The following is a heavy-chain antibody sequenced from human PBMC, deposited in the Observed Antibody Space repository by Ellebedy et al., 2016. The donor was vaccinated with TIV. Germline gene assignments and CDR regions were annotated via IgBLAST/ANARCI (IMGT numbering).Heavy chain of an antibody. CDR2: IYTSGST. CDR1: GGSINSGGDY. Sequence: SETLSLTXTVSGGSINSGGDYWTWIRQPAGKGLEWIGRIYTSGSTNYNPSLKSRVTMSVDTSKNQFSLKLSSVTAADTAVYYCARDLGAAAGRDYFDYWGQGTLVTVSS. CDR3: ARDLGAAAGRDYFDY. J-gene: IGHJ4*02. V-gene: IGHV4-61*02. D-gene: IGHD6-13*01.